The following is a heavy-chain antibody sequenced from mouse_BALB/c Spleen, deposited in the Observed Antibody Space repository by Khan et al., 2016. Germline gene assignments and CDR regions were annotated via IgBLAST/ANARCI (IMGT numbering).Heavy chain of an antibody. V-gene: IGHV1-69*02. CDR1: GYTFTNYW. D-gene: IGHD1-2*01. Sequence: QVQLQQPGAELVRPGASVKLSCKASGYTFTNYWINWVKQRPGQGLEWIGNIYPSDSYANYNQKFKDKDTLTVDRSSSTAYMQLISTTSEDSAVYSSSRAIPTIRSYYYAMDYWGQGTSVTVSS. CDR2: IYPSDSYA. J-gene: IGHJ4*01. CDR3: SRAIPTIRSYYYAMDY.